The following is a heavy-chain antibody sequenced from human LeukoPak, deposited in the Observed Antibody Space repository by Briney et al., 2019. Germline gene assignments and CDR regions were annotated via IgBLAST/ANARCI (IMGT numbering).Heavy chain of an antibody. CDR1: GFTFSSYW. CDR3: AKSYYDFWSGYYQTFDY. D-gene: IGHD3-3*01. J-gene: IGHJ4*02. V-gene: IGHV3-30*18. CDR2: ISYDGSNK. Sequence: GGSLRLSCAASGFTFSSYWMSWVRQAPGKGLEWVAIISYDGSNKYYADSVKGRFTISRDKSKNTLYLQMNSLRAEDTAVYYCAKSYYDFWSGYYQTFDYWGQGTLVTVSS.